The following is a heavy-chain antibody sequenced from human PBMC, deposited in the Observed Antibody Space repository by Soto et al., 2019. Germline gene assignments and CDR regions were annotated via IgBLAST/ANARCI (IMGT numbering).Heavy chain of an antibody. D-gene: IGHD2-15*01. J-gene: IGHJ3*02. Sequence: QVQLVESGGCVVQPGRSLRLYCAASGFTFSSYAMHWVRQAPGKGLEWVAVLSYDGSNKYYADSVKGRFTISRDNSKNTMYLQMNSLRADDTAVYYCASSPVEDAFDIWGQGTMVTVSS. CDR2: LSYDGSNK. CDR3: ASSPVEDAFDI. V-gene: IGHV3-30-3*01. CDR1: GFTFSSYA.